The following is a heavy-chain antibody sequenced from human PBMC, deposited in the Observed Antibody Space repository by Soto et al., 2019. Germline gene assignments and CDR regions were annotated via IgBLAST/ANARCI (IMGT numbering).Heavy chain of an antibody. CDR1: GASISSDGYC. J-gene: IGHJ3*01. Sequence: QLQLQQSGSGLVKPSQTLSLTCGVSGASISSDGYCWSWIRQPPGKGLEWIGYIDQSGSIYYNPSLTSRVAISEDRSKTQFSLSPRSVTAADPALYYCARRRNIYGADAFDVWGLGTMVIVSS. CDR3: ARRRNIYGADAFDV. D-gene: IGHD5-18*01. CDR2: IDQSGSI. V-gene: IGHV4-30-2*01.